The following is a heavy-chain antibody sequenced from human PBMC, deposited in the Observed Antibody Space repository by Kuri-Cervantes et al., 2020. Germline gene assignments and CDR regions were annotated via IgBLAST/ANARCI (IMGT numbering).Heavy chain of an antibody. V-gene: IGHV3-30*03. CDR2: ISFDGSTQ. J-gene: IGHJ4*02. CDR1: GFTLSSYG. Sequence: GESLKISCAGSGFTLSSYGMHWVRQSPGKGLEWVAVISFDGSTQYYADSVKGRFAISRDTSKNTLFLHLNSLRPEDTALYYCAREKGFTSGYDYWGQGTLVTDSS. D-gene: IGHD5-12*01. CDR3: AREKGFTSGYDY.